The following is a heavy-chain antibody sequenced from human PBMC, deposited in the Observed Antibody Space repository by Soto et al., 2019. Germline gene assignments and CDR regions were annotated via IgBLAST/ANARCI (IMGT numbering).Heavy chain of an antibody. CDR3: ARRCQLLSSCAFEI. CDR1: GGSISSGGYS. CDR2: MYHSGST. V-gene: IGHV4-30-2*01. J-gene: IGHJ3*02. D-gene: IGHD2-2*01. Sequence: PSETLSLTCAVSGGSISSGGYSWSWIRQPPGKGLEWIGYMYHSGSTYYNPSLKSRVTISIDRSKNQFSLKLSSVTAADTAVYYCARRCQLLSSCAFEIWGQGTMVTVSS.